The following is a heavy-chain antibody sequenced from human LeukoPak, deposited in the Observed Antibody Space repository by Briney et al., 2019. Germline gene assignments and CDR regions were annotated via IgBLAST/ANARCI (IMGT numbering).Heavy chain of an antibody. V-gene: IGHV4-34*01. CDR3: ARGYIVVVPAAVYYYGMDV. CDR1: GGSFSGYY. Sequence: SETLSLTCAVYGGSFSGYYWSWIRQPPGKGLEWIGEINHSGSTNYNPSLKSRVTISVDTSKNQFSLKLSSVTAADTAVYYCARGYIVVVPAAVYYYGMDVWGQGTTVTVSS. D-gene: IGHD2-2*01. J-gene: IGHJ6*02. CDR2: INHSGST.